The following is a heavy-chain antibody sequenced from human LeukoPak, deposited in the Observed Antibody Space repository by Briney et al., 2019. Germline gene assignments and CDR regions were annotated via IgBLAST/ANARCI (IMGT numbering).Heavy chain of an antibody. Sequence: GGSLRLSCAASGFTFSSHWMHWVRQAPGKGRVWLSRIKSDGSSTSYADSVKGGFTISRDNAKNTLYLQMNSLRAEDTAVYFCARDQLYCTGGYCYFDHWGQGALVTVSS. V-gene: IGHV3-74*01. J-gene: IGHJ4*02. D-gene: IGHD2-8*02. CDR2: IKSDGSST. CDR3: ARDQLYCTGGYCYFDH. CDR1: GFTFSSHW.